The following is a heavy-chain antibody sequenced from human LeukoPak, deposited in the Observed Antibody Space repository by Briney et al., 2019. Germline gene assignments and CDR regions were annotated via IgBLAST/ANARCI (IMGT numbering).Heavy chain of an antibody. CDR1: GYTFTGYY. CDR2: INPNSGGT. D-gene: IGHD2-2*01. V-gene: IGHV1-2*02. CDR3: ARDLKQYQLLSASAFDI. Sequence: ASVKVSCKASGYTFTGYYMHWVRQAPGQGLEWMGWINPNSGGTNYAQKFQGRATMTRDTSISTAYMELSRLRSDDTAVYYCARDLKQYQLLSASAFDIWGQGTMVTVSS. J-gene: IGHJ3*02.